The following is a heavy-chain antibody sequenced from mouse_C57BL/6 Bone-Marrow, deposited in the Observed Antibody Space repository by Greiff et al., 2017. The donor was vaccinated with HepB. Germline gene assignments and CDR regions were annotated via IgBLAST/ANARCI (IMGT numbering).Heavy chain of an antibody. CDR3: ARDAYDHASYAMDY. J-gene: IGHJ4*01. Sequence: EVKVVESGGGLVQSGRSLRLSCATSGFTFSDFYMEWVRQAPGKGLEWIAASRNKANDYTTEYSASVKGRFIVSRDTSQSILYLQMNALRAEDTAIYYCARDAYDHASYAMDYWGQGTSVTVSS. V-gene: IGHV7-1*01. D-gene: IGHD2-4*01. CDR2: SRNKANDYTT. CDR1: GFTFSDFY.